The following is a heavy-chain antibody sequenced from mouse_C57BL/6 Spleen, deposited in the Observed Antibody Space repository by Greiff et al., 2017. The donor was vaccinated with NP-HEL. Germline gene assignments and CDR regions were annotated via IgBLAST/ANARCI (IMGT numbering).Heavy chain of an antibody. D-gene: IGHD1-1*01. J-gene: IGHJ3*01. CDR3: ARHLITTETGFSY. Sequence: DVMLVESGGDLVKPGGSLKLSCAASGFTFSSYGMSWVRQTPDKRLEWVATISSGGSYNYYPDSVKGRFTISRDNAKNTLYLQMSSLKSEDTAMYCCARHLITTETGFSYWGQGTLVTVSA. CDR1: GFTFSSYG. CDR2: ISSGGSYN. V-gene: IGHV5-6*02.